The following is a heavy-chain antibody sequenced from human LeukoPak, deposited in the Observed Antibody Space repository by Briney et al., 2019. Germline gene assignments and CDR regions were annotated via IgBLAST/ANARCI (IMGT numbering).Heavy chain of an antibody. CDR3: ARFAAGGSYYYYMDV. D-gene: IGHD6-25*01. Sequence: GGSLRLSCAASGFTFSNCWMHWVRQAPGKGLEWVSRIESDGSKTRYADSVKGRFTISRDNAKNSLYLQMNSLRAEDTAVYYCARFAAGGSYYYYMDVWGKGTTVTVSS. CDR1: GFTFSNCW. V-gene: IGHV3-74*01. CDR2: IESDGSKT. J-gene: IGHJ6*03.